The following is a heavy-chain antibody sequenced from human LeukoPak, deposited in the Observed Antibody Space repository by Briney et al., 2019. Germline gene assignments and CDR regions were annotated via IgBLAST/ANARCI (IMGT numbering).Heavy chain of an antibody. CDR1: GFTFTNYA. J-gene: IGHJ4*02. V-gene: IGHV3-23*01. CDR2: IGGSGVST. D-gene: IGHD2-2*01. CDR3: AKVPIVPAAHFDY. Sequence: GGSLRLSCAASGFTFTNYAMTWVRQAPGKGLEWVSAIGGSGVSTFYADSVKGRFSISRDNSKNTLYLQMNSLRAVDTAFYYCAKVPIVPAAHFDYWGQGTLVTVSS.